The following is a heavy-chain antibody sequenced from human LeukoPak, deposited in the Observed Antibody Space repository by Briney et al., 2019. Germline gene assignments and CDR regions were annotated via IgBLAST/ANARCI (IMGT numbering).Heavy chain of an antibody. J-gene: IGHJ4*02. V-gene: IGHV1-69*01. D-gene: IGHD4-17*01. Sequence: SVKVSCKASGGTFSSYAISWVRQAPGQGLEWMGGIIPIFGTADYAQKFQGRVTITADESTSTAYMELSSLRSEDTAVYYCAREYGDSARYFDYWGQGTLVTVSS. CDR3: AREYGDSARYFDY. CDR1: GGTFSSYA. CDR2: IIPIFGTA.